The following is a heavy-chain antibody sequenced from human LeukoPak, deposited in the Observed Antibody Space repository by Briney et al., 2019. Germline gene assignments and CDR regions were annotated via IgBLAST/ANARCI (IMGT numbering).Heavy chain of an antibody. CDR2: IYYSGST. Sequence: PSQTLSLTCTVSGGSISSYYWSWIRQPPGKGLEWIGYIYYSGSTNYNPSLKSLFTISVDTFKNQFSLKLSSVTAADTAVYYCARLSGWYGIDYWGQGTLVTVSS. D-gene: IGHD6-19*01. CDR3: ARLSGWYGIDY. CDR1: GGSISSYY. V-gene: IGHV4-59*01. J-gene: IGHJ4*02.